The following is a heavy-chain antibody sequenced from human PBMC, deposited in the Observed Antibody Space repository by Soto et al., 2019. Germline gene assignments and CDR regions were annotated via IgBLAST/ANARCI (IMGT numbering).Heavy chain of an antibody. Sequence: SETLSLTCTVSGGSVSNFYWNWIRQPAGKRLEWIGRIYTSGITNYNPSLRSRVTMPIDTSRNQFSLKLNSVTAADTAVYYCARSIHKESWFDPWGQGTLVT. V-gene: IGHV4-4*07. D-gene: IGHD2-21*01. J-gene: IGHJ5*02. CDR1: GGSVSNFY. CDR2: IYTSGIT. CDR3: ARSIHKESWFDP.